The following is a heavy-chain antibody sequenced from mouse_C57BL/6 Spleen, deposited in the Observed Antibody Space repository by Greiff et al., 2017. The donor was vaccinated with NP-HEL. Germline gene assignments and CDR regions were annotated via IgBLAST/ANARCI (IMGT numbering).Heavy chain of an antibody. J-gene: IGHJ3*01. D-gene: IGHD1-1*01. V-gene: IGHV5-4*01. Sequence: EVQVVESGGGLVKPGGSLKLSCAASGFTFSSYAMSWVRQTPEKRLEWVATISDGGSYTYYPDNVKGRFTISRDNAKNNLYLQMSHLKSEDTAMYYCARADYYGSSPWFAYWGQGTLVTVSA. CDR3: ARADYYGSSPWFAY. CDR2: ISDGGSYT. CDR1: GFTFSSYA.